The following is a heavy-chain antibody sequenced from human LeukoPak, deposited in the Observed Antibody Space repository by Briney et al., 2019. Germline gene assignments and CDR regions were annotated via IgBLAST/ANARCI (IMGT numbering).Heavy chain of an antibody. V-gene: IGHV3-30-3*01. D-gene: IGHD1-26*01. J-gene: IGHJ4*02. CDR3: ARDLSGGGYDY. Sequence: PGKSLLLSCAASGITFSSYAMHWVRQAPGKGLEWVAVISYDGNNKYYVASVKGRFSISRDNSKNTLYLQMNSLRAEDTAVYYCARDLSGGGYDYWGQGTLVTVSS. CDR1: GITFSSYA. CDR2: ISYDGNNK.